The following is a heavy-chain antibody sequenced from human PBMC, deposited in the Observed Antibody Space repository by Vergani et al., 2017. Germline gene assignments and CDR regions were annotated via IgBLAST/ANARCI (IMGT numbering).Heavy chain of an antibody. CDR1: GGSISYSSYY. CDR2: IYYSGST. CDR3: ARKVVTRFDP. V-gene: IGHV4-39*01. Sequence: QLQLQESGPGLVKPSETLSLTCTVSGGSISYSSYYWGWIRQPPGKGLEWIGSIYYSGSTYYNSSLKSRVTISVDTSKNQFSLKLSSVTAADTAVYYCARKVVTRFDPWGQGTLVTVSS. J-gene: IGHJ5*02. D-gene: IGHD4-23*01.